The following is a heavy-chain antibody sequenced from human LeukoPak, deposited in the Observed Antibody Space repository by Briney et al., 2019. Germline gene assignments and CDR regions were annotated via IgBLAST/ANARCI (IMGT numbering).Heavy chain of an antibody. J-gene: IGHJ3*02. V-gene: IGHV4-4*07. CDR1: GGSISSYY. CDR3: TRESTVTTYPDAFDI. CDR2: IYTSGST. Sequence: SETLSLTCTVSGGSISSYYWSWIRQPAGKGLEWTGRIYTSGSTNYNPSLKSRVTMSVDTSKNQFSLKLSSVTAADTAVYYCTRESTVTTYPDAFDIWGQGTMVTVSS. D-gene: IGHD4-17*01.